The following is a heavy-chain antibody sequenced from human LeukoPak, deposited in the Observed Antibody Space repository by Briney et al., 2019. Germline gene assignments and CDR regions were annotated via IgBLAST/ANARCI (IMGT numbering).Heavy chain of an antibody. J-gene: IGHJ4*02. D-gene: IGHD1-26*01. CDR2: IKQDGSEK. CDR3: TRDVIVGATPCCYFDY. Sequence: PGGSLRLSCAASGFTFSSYSMNWVRQAPGKGLEWVANIKQDGSEKYYVDSVKGRFTISRDNAKNSLYLQMNSLKTEDTAVYYCTRDVIVGATPCCYFDYWGQGTLVTVSS. CDR1: GFTFSSYS. V-gene: IGHV3-7*03.